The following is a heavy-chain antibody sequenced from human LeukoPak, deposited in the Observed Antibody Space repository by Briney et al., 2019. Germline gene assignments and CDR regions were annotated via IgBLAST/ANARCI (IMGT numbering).Heavy chain of an antibody. CDR3: ARGNNPNTGGAFDI. D-gene: IGHD7-27*01. CDR2: VYTSGTT. V-gene: IGHV4-4*07. J-gene: IGHJ3*02. Sequence: PSETLSLTCSVSGGSVNNYYWGWIRQPAGKGLEWVGRVYTSGTTNYNPSLRSRVSMSLDTSKNQFSLKLTSVTVADTAVYYCARGNNPNTGGAFDIWGQGTMVTVSS. CDR1: GGSVNNYY.